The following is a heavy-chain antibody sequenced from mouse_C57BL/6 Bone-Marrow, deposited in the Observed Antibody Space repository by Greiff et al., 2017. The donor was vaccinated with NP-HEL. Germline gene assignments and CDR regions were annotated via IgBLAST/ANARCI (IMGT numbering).Heavy chain of an antibody. CDR2: ISGGGGNT. V-gene: IGHV5-9*01. Sequence: EVKVEESGGGLVKPGGSLKLSCAASGFTFSSYSMSWVRQTPEKRLEWVATISGGGGNTYYPDSVKGRFTISRDNAKNTLYLQMSSLRSEDTALYYCAREGIYYYGSEGLAYWGKGTRVTVSA. D-gene: IGHD1-1*01. J-gene: IGHJ3*01. CDR1: GFTFSSYS. CDR3: AREGIYYYGSEGLAY.